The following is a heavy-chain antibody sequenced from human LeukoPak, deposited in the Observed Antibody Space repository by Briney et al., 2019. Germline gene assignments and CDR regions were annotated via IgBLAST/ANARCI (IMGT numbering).Heavy chain of an antibody. CDR2: VYYSGST. CDR3: ARDEGSAYPFDY. D-gene: IGHD3-22*01. CDR1: GGSISSSSYY. J-gene: IGHJ4*02. Sequence: SETLSLTCTVSGGSISSSSYYWGWIRQPPGKGLEWIGSVYYSGSTYYNPSLKSRVTISVDTSKNQFSLNLSSVTAADTAVYFCARDEGSAYPFDYWGQGTLVTVSS. V-gene: IGHV4-39*07.